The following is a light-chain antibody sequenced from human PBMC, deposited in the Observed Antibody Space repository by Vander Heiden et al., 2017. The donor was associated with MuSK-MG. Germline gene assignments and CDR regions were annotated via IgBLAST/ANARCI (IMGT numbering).Light chain of an antibody. J-gene: IGKJ1*01. V-gene: IGKV1-5*01. CDR1: QSISSW. Sequence: DIQMTQSPSTLSASVGDRVTITCRARQSISSWLAWYQQKPGKAPKLLIYDASSLESGVPSRCSGSGSGTEFTLTISSLQPDDFATYYCQQYNSFWTFGQGTKVEIK. CDR2: DAS. CDR3: QQYNSFWT.